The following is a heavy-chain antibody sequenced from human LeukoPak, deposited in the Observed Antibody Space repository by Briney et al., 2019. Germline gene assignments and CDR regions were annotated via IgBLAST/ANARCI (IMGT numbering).Heavy chain of an antibody. CDR3: AREASKRGAAAVDF. J-gene: IGHJ4*02. Sequence: GGSLRLSCAASGFTFSSFEMNWVRQAPGKGLEWVSYISSTGSTIHYADSVKGRFTISGDNAKNSLYLQMNSLRAEDTAVYYCAREASKRGAAAVDFWGQGALVTVSS. CDR1: GFTFSSFE. D-gene: IGHD2-15*01. CDR2: ISSTGSTI. V-gene: IGHV3-48*03.